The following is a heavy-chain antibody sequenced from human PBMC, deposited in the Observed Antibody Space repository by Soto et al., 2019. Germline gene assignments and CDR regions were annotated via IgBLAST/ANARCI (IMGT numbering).Heavy chain of an antibody. CDR1: GFTFSSSD. J-gene: IGHJ4*02. D-gene: IGHD4-17*01. CDR2: IGTVGDT. CDR3: ARGSAYSDYDLEY. Sequence: EVQLVESGGGLVQPGGSLRLSCVASGFTFSSSDMHWVRQTTGKGLEWVSAIGTVGDTYYPGSVKGRFTISRDKSTNTLYLHMNSLRAEDTAVYYCARGSAYSDYDLEYWGQGTLVTVSS. V-gene: IGHV3-13*01.